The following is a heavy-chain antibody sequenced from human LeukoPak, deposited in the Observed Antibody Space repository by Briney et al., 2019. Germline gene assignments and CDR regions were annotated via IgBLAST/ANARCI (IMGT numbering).Heavy chain of an antibody. Sequence: SVTVSCTASGGTFSSYTISWVRQAPGQGLEWMGRIIPILGIANYAQKFQGRVTITADKSTSTAYMELSSLRSEDTAVYYCARDRSRGSYNWFDPWGQGTLVTVSS. CDR1: GGTFSSYT. CDR2: IIPILGIA. V-gene: IGHV1-69*04. J-gene: IGHJ5*02. D-gene: IGHD3-10*01. CDR3: ARDRSRGSYNWFDP.